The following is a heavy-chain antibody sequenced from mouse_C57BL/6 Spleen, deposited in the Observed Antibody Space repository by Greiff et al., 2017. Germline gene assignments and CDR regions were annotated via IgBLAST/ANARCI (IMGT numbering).Heavy chain of an antibody. J-gene: IGHJ2*01. Sequence: EVQLQQSGPELVKPGASVKMSCKASGYTFTDYNMHWVKQSHGKSLEWIGYINPNNGGTSYNQKFKGKATLTVNKSSSKAYLELTRLTSEDSYDKELRILASDDIAVYYCAKNDWYYVDYWGQGTTLTVSS. CDR3: RILASDDIAVYYCAKNDWYYVDY. D-gene: IGHD1-1*01. CDR2: INPNNGGT. CDR1: GYTFTDYN. V-gene: IGHV1-22*01.